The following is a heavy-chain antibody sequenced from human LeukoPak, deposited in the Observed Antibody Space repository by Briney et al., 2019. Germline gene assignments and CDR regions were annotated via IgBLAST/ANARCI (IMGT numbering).Heavy chain of an antibody. Sequence: GGSLRLSCAASGFTFRDYTMNWVRQAPGKGLEWVSTISGSGGSTYYADSVKGRFTISRDNSKNTLYLQMNSLRAEDTAVYYCAKDMYYFDYWGQGTLVTVSS. D-gene: IGHD3-10*02. CDR1: GFTFRDYT. J-gene: IGHJ4*02. CDR3: AKDMYYFDY. V-gene: IGHV3-23*01. CDR2: ISGSGGST.